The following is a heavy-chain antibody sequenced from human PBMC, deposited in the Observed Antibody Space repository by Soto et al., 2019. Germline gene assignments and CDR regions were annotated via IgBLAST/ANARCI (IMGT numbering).Heavy chain of an antibody. Sequence: GGSLRLSCAASGFPFSTYGMHWVRQAPGKGLEWVAAMSYDGTKQYDVDSVKGRFTISRDNSRNTLSLQLNSLRDEDTAVYYCAKEYGSTWIDHWGQGTPVTVSS. D-gene: IGHD6-13*01. J-gene: IGHJ4*02. CDR1: GFPFSTYG. CDR2: MSYDGTKQ. V-gene: IGHV3-30*18. CDR3: AKEYGSTWIDH.